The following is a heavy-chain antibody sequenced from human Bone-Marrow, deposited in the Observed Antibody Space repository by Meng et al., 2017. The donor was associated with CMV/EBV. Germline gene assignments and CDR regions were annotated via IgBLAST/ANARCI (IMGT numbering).Heavy chain of an antibody. CDR2: ISAYNGNT. CDR3: AQGTPSHYFDY. V-gene: IGHV1-18*01. J-gene: IGHJ4*02. CDR1: GYTFTSYG. Sequence: ASVKVSCKASGYTFTSYGISWVRQAPGQGLEWMGWISAYNGNTNYAQKLQGRVTMTRDTSISTAYMELSRLRSDDTAVYYCAQGTPSHYFDYWGQGTLVTVSS.